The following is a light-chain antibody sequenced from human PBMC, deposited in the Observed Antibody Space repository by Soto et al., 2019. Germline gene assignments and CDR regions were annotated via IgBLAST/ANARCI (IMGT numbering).Light chain of an antibody. CDR2: KAA. CDR3: QHYNSFSRT. J-gene: IGKJ1*01. Sequence: DIQMTQSPSTLSASVGDRVAITCRASDNIVHWVAWYQQKPGKAPKLLIYKAANLADEVPSRFDGSGSGTDFTLTITRLQPDDFATYYCQHYNSFSRTFGQGTKVDIX. CDR1: DNIVHW. V-gene: IGKV1-5*03.